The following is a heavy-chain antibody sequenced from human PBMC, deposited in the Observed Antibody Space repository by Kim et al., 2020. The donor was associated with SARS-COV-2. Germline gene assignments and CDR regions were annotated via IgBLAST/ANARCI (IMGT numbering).Heavy chain of an antibody. D-gene: IGHD7-27*01. J-gene: IGHJ5*02. CDR3: ARRGTGDNWFDP. V-gene: IGHV5-51*01. Sequence: YSPSFAGQVTISADKSISTAYLQWTSLKASDTAIYYCARRGTGDNWFDPWGQGTLVTVSS.